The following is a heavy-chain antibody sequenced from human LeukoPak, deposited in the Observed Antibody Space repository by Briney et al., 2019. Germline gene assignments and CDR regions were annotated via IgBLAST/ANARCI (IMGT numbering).Heavy chain of an antibody. V-gene: IGHV3-30*18. CDR2: ISYDGSNK. D-gene: IGHD2-21*02. CDR1: GFAFSSYG. CDR3: AKDGPPYCGGDCYSSHFDY. Sequence: GGSLRLSCAASGFAFSSYGMHWVRQAPGKGLEWVAVISYDGSNKYYADSVKGRFTISRDNSKNTLYLQMNSLRAEDTAVYYCAKDGPPYCGGDCYSSHFDYWGQGTLVTVSS. J-gene: IGHJ4*02.